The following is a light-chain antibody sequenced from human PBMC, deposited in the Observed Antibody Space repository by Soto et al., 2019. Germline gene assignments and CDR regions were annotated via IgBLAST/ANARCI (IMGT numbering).Light chain of an antibody. CDR1: QSVSNNY. V-gene: IGKV3-20*01. CDR2: GAS. Sequence: EIVMTQSPATLSFSPGERATLSCRASQSVSNNYLAWYQQKPGQAPRLLIYGASNRATGIPDRFSGSGSGTDFTLTISRLEPEDFAVYYCQQYGSSGTFGQGTKVDIK. J-gene: IGKJ1*01. CDR3: QQYGSSGT.